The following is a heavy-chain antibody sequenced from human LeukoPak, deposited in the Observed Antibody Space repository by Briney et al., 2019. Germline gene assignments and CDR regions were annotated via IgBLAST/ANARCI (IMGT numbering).Heavy chain of an antibody. V-gene: IGHV1-18*01. CDR2: ISAYNGNT. Sequence: ASVNVSFKASGYTFTSYGISWVRQAPGQGLEWMGWISAYNGNTNYAQNLQGRVTMTTDTSTSTAYMELRSLRSDDTAVYYCARDWVDCGGDCPYARGHFYWGQGTLVTVSS. J-gene: IGHJ4*02. D-gene: IGHD2-21*02. CDR1: GYTFTSYG. CDR3: ARDWVDCGGDCPYARGHFY.